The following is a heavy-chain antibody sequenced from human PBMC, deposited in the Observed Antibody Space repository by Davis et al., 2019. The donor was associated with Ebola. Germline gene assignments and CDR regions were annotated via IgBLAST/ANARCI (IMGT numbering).Heavy chain of an antibody. CDR3: ARVHSSGFPDY. V-gene: IGHV4-34*01. J-gene: IGHJ4*02. CDR1: GGSFSGYY. Sequence: MPGGSLRLSCAVYGGSFSGYYWSWIRQPPGKGLEWIGEINHSGSINYNPSLKSRVTISVDKSKNQFSLKLSSVTAADTAVYYCARVHSSGFPDYWGQGTLVIVSS. D-gene: IGHD6-19*01. CDR2: INHSGSI.